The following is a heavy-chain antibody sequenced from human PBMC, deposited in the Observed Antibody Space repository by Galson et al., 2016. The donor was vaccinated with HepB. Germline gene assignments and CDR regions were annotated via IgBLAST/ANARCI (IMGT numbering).Heavy chain of an antibody. D-gene: IGHD2-15*01. CDR1: GFTFTTYW. V-gene: IGHV3-7*03. CDR2: IKQDGGEK. Sequence: SLRLSCAASGFTFTTYWMTWVRQAPGKGLEWVANIKQDGGEKYYVDSVKGRFTISRDNAKNSLYLQMNSLRAEDMAVYYCATPDEGSGRIFDYWGQGTLVTVSS. J-gene: IGHJ4*02. CDR3: ATPDEGSGRIFDY.